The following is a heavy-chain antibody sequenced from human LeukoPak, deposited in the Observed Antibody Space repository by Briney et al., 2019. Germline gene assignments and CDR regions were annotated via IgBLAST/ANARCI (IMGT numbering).Heavy chain of an antibody. J-gene: IGHJ5*02. CDR2: IIGSGGST. Sequence: GGSLRLSCAASGFTFSSYAMSWVRQAPGKGLEWVSAIIGSGGSTYYADSVEGRFTISRDNAENSLYLHMSSLRAEDTALYYCARDRIMVVGPYNWFDPWGQGTLVTVSS. V-gene: IGHV3-23*01. D-gene: IGHD2-15*01. CDR1: GFTFSSYA. CDR3: ARDRIMVVGPYNWFDP.